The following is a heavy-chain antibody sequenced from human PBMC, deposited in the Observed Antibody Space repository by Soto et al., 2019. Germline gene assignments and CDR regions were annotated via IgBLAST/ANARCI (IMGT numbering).Heavy chain of an antibody. CDR1: GFTFSNSW. V-gene: IGHV3-74*01. D-gene: IGHD2-2*01. J-gene: IGHJ4*02. CDR3: VKVLARGVGVPRFYFDS. CDR2: INADGTST. Sequence: GGSLRLSCAASGFTFSNSWMHWVRQVSGKGLEWVSRINADGTSTSYADSVKGRFTISRDNAKNTLYLNVNSPRAEDTAVYYCVKVLARGVGVPRFYFDSWGQGALVTVSS.